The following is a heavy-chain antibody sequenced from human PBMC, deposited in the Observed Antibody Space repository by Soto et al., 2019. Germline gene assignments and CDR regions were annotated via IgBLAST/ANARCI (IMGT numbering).Heavy chain of an antibody. CDR1: GFTFSSYG. CDR2: IWYDGSNK. D-gene: IGHD4-17*01. V-gene: IGHV3-33*01. Sequence: PGGSLRLSCAASGFTFSSYGMHWVRQAPGKGLEWVAVIWYDGSNKYYADSVKGRFTISRDNSKNTLYLQMNSLRAEDTAVYYCARDWDYGDPIDYWGQGTLVTVSS. J-gene: IGHJ4*02. CDR3: ARDWDYGDPIDY.